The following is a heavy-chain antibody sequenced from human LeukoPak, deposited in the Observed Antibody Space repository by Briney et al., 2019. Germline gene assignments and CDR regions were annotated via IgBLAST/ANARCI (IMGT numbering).Heavy chain of an antibody. Sequence: SETLSLTCAVYGGSFSGYYWSWIRQPPGKGLEWIGEVNHSASTNYNPSLKSRVAISVDTSKNQFSLKLSSVTAADTAVYYCARTQLGAITIFGVVIIRGPFDYWGQGTLVTVSS. V-gene: IGHV4-34*01. CDR2: VNHSAST. CDR1: GGSFSGYY. J-gene: IGHJ4*02. D-gene: IGHD3-3*01. CDR3: ARTQLGAITIFGVVIIRGPFDY.